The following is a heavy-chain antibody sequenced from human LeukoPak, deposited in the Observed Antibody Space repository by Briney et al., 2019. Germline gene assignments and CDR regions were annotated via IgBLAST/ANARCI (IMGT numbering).Heavy chain of an antibody. CDR2: IYYSGST. Sequence: SETLSLTCTVSGGCISSSSYYWGWIRQPPGTGLEWIGSIYYSGSTYYNPSLKSRVTISVDTSKNQFSLKLSSVTAADTAVYYCARAPPRVYRAAAFDIWGQGTMVTVSS. D-gene: IGHD6-13*01. CDR1: GGCISSSSYY. V-gene: IGHV4-39*07. CDR3: ARAPPRVYRAAAFDI. J-gene: IGHJ3*02.